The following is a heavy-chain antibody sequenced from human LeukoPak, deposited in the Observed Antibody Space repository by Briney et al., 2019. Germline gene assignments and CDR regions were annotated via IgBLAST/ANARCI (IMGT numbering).Heavy chain of an antibody. CDR1: GYTFTGYY. Sequence: ASVKVSCKASGYTFTGYYMHWARQAPGQGLEWMGWANPNSGATDYAQKFQGRVTMTRDTSISTAYMELSRLRSDDTAVYYCATGVLGYCTNGVCPDGAFDIWGQGTMVTVSS. D-gene: IGHD2-8*01. CDR3: ATGVLGYCTNGVCPDGAFDI. V-gene: IGHV1-2*02. J-gene: IGHJ3*02. CDR2: ANPNSGAT.